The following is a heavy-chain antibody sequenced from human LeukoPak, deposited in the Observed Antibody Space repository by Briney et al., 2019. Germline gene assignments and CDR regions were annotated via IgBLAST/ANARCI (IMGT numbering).Heavy chain of an antibody. J-gene: IGHJ5*02. Sequence: GESLKISCQGSGHRFTSYWIGWVRQMPGKGLEWMGIIYPGDSDTRNSPSFQGQVTISADKSISTAYLQWSSLKASDTAMYYCARQGSSGWDNWFDPWGQGTLVTVSS. CDR3: ARQGSSGWDNWFDP. CDR2: IYPGDSDT. D-gene: IGHD6-19*01. V-gene: IGHV5-51*01. CDR1: GHRFTSYW.